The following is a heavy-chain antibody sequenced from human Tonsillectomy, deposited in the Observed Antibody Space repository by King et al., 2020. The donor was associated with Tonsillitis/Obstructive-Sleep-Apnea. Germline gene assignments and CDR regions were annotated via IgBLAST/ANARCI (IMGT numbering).Heavy chain of an antibody. CDR3: ARSVATIDYYYYHYMDV. CDR1: GGTFSSYD. Sequence: VQLVESGAEVKKPGSSVKLSCKASGGTFSSYDISWVRQAPGQGLEWMGGIIPIFGTANYAQKFQGRVTITAGESTSTAYMELSSLRSEDTAVYYCARSVATIDYYYYHYMDVWGKGTTVTVSS. CDR2: IIPIFGTA. D-gene: IGHD5-12*01. V-gene: IGHV1-69*01. J-gene: IGHJ6*03.